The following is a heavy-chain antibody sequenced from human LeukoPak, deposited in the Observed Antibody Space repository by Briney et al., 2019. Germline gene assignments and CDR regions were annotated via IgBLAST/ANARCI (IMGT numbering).Heavy chain of an antibody. Sequence: PSETLSLTCAVYGGSFSGYYWSWIRQPPGKGLEWIGEINHSGSTNYNPSLKSRVTISVDTSKNQFSLKLSSVTAADTAVYYCARDMGNYYYYGMDVWGQGTTVTVSS. CDR1: GGSFSGYY. V-gene: IGHV4-34*01. CDR3: ARDMGNYYYYGMDV. CDR2: INHSGST. J-gene: IGHJ6*02. D-gene: IGHD1-26*01.